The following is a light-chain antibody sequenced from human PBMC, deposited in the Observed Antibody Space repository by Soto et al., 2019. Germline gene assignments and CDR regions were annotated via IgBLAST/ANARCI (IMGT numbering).Light chain of an antibody. CDR3: FSYASSNV. CDR2: EVS. J-gene: IGLJ1*01. V-gene: IGLV2-23*02. Sequence: QSALTQPASVSGSPGQSITISCTGTSSDVGTYNLVSWYQHHPGKAPKLLIYEVSKRPSGVSNRFSGSKSGNTASLTISGLQAEDEADYYGFSYASSNVFGTGTKVTVL. CDR1: SSDVGTYNL.